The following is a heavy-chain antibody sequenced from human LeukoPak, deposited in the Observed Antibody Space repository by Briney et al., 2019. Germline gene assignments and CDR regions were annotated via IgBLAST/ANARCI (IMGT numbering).Heavy chain of an antibody. V-gene: IGHV3-21*04. CDR3: AKEYSARYRALDY. D-gene: IGHD1-26*01. CDR1: GFIFSDYT. J-gene: IGHJ4*02. CDR2: ISNTGTYI. Sequence: PGGSLSLSCAASGFIFSDYTIDWIRQTPEKGLEWVSSISNTGTYIYYADSVKGRFTISRANTNNSLYLQINSLRTDDTAIYFCAKEYSARYRALDYWGEGTRVTVSS.